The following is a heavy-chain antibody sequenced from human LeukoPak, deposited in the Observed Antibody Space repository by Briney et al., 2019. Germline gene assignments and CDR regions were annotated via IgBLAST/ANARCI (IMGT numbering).Heavy chain of an antibody. CDR3: AKDVGAARLQTLVFDY. CDR1: GFTFSSYA. D-gene: IGHD6-6*01. J-gene: IGHJ4*02. Sequence: GGSLRLSCAASGFTFSSYAMSWVRQAPGKGLEWVSAISGSGGSTYYADSVKDRFTISRDNSKNTLYLQMNSLRAEDTAVYYCAKDVGAARLQTLVFDYRGQGTLVTVSS. V-gene: IGHV3-23*01. CDR2: ISGSGGST.